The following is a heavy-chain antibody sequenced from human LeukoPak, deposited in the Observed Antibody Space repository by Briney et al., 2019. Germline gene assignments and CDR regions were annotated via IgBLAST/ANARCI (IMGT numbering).Heavy chain of an antibody. J-gene: IGHJ4*02. CDR1: GFTFSNYW. CDR3: VGSHVAAY. D-gene: IGHD3-10*01. V-gene: IGHV3-74*01. CDR2: LNPDGTDT. Sequence: PGGSLRLSCAASGFTFSNYWMHWVRQVPGKGLVWVSHLNPDGTDTYYADSVKGRFTVSRDNARNTVYLQMNNLRAEDTAVYYCVGSHVAAYWGQGTLVTVSS.